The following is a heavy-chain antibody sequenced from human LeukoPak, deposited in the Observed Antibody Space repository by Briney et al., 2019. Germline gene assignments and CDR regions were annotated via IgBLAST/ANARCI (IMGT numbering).Heavy chain of an antibody. D-gene: IGHD6-13*01. CDR2: SNTNAGNT. CDR1: GYTFTSFG. Sequence: ASVKVSCKASGYTFTSFGISWVRQAPGQGLEWVGWSNTNAGNTNYAQKLQGRVTMTTDTSTSTAYMEVRSLRSDDTAVYYCARDGSSSWYQNWGQGTLVTVSS. V-gene: IGHV1-18*01. J-gene: IGHJ4*02. CDR3: ARDGSSSWYQN.